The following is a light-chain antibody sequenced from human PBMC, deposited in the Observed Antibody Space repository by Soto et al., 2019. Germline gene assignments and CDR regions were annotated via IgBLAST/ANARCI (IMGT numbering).Light chain of an antibody. CDR3: QQYGGSMT. CDR2: GAS. V-gene: IGKV3-20*01. J-gene: IGKJ5*01. CDR1: QSVSSTY. Sequence: EIVLTQSPGTLSLSPGDGATLSCRASQSVSSTYLAWYQQKPGQAPRLLIYGASIRATGIPDRFRGSGSGTDFTLTISRLEPEDVAVYYCQQYGGSMTFGQGTRLEIE.